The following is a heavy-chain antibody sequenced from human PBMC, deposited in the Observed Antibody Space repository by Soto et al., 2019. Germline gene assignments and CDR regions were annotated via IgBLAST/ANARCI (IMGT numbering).Heavy chain of an antibody. Sequence: LSLTCAVYGGSFSGYYWSWIRQPPGKGLEWIGEINHSGSTNYNPSLKSRVTISVDTSKNQFSLKLSSVTAADTAVYYCARGRVGIAAAQGAFDIWGKGTMVTVSS. V-gene: IGHV4-34*01. CDR2: INHSGST. J-gene: IGHJ3*02. CDR3: ARGRVGIAAAQGAFDI. CDR1: GGSFSGYY. D-gene: IGHD6-13*01.